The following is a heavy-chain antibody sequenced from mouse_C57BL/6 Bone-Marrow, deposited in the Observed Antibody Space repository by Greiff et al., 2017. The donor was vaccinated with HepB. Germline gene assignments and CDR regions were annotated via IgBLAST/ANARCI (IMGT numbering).Heavy chain of an antibody. Sequence: QVQLQQPGAELVKPEASVKLSCKASGYTFTSYWMHWVKQRPGQGLEWIGMIHPNSGSTNYNEKFKSKATLTVDKSSSTAYMQLSSLTSEDSAVYYCANYYGSSTWFAYWGQGTLVTVSA. D-gene: IGHD1-1*01. V-gene: IGHV1-64*01. CDR3: ANYYGSSTWFAY. J-gene: IGHJ3*01. CDR2: IHPNSGST. CDR1: GYTFTSYW.